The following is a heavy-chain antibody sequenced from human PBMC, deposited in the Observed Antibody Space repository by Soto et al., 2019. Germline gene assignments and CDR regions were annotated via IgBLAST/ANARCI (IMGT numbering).Heavy chain of an antibody. CDR1: GYSFTSYW. D-gene: IGHD6-13*01. CDR2: IDPSDSYT. Sequence: PGESLKISCKGSGYSFTSYWISWVRQMPGKGLEWMGRIDPSDSYTNYSPSFQGHVTISADKSISTAYLQWSSLKASDTAMYYCARHNIAAAGTPRRFDPWGQGTLVTVSS. CDR3: ARHNIAAAGTPRRFDP. V-gene: IGHV5-10-1*01. J-gene: IGHJ5*02.